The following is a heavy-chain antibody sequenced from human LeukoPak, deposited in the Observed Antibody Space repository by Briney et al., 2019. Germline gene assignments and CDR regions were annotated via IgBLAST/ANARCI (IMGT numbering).Heavy chain of an antibody. CDR2: ISWNSGSI. J-gene: IGHJ1*01. CDR1: GFTFDDYA. CDR3: AKDRYGGNSGYFQH. D-gene: IGHD4-23*01. Sequence: PGGSLRLSCAASGFTFDDYAMHWVRQAPGKGLEGVSGISWNSGSIGYADSVKGRFTISRDNAKNSLYLQMNSLRAEDTALYYCAKDRYGGNSGYFQHWGQGTLVTVSS. V-gene: IGHV3-9*01.